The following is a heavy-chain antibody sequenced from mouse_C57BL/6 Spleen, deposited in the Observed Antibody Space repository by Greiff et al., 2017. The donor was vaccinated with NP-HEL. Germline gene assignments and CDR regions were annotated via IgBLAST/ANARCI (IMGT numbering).Heavy chain of an antibody. V-gene: IGHV1-81*01. CDR2: IYPRSGNT. CDR1: GYTFTSYG. J-gene: IGHJ3*01. Sequence: QVHVKQSGAELARPGASVKLSCKASGYTFTSYGISWVKQRTGQGLEWIGEIYPRSGNTYYNEKFKGKATLTADKSSSTAYMELRSLTSEDSAVYFCADGAWFAYWGQGTLVTVSA. CDR3: ADGAWFAY.